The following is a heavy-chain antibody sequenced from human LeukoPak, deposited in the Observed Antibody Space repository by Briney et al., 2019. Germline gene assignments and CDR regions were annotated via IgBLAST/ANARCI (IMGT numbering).Heavy chain of an antibody. Sequence: GGSLRLSCAASGFTFSSYSMSWVRQAPGKGLEWVSYISSSSSTIYYADSVKGRFTISRDNAKNSLYLQMNSLRAEDTAVYYCAREGYCSSTTCYGVVDYYYYTDVWGKGTTVTVSS. CDR1: GFTFSSYS. CDR2: ISSSSSTI. V-gene: IGHV3-48*01. J-gene: IGHJ6*03. D-gene: IGHD2-2*01. CDR3: AREGYCSSTTCYGVVDYYYYTDV.